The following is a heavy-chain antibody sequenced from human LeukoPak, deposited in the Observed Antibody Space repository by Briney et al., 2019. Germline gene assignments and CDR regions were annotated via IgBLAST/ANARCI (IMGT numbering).Heavy chain of an antibody. V-gene: IGHV4-39*01. CDR1: GGSISSSSYY. D-gene: IGHD3-22*01. CDR3: ARQETMKWYYYDSSGYYYHHAFDI. Sequence: PSETLSLTCTVSGGSISSSSYYWGWIRQPPGKGLEWIGSIYYSGSTYYNPSLKSRVTISVDTSKNQFSLKLSSVTAADTAVYYCARQETMKWYYYDSSGYYYHHAFDIWGQGTMVTVSS. J-gene: IGHJ3*02. CDR2: IYYSGST.